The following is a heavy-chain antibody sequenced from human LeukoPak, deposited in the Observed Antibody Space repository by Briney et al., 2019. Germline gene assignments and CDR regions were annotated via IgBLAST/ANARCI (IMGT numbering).Heavy chain of an antibody. CDR3: TRDRPIDY. V-gene: IGHV3-74*01. CDR1: GFTFSSFW. J-gene: IGHJ4*02. Sequence: GGSLRLSCAPCGFTFSSFWMERVRHATGRGPVWDSRIKLDGSSTTYADSVKGRFTISRDNAKNTLYIQMNSLRAEDTAVYYCTRDRPIDYWGQGTLVTVSS. CDR2: IKLDGSST.